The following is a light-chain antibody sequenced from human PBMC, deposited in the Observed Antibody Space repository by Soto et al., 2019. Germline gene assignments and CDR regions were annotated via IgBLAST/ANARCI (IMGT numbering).Light chain of an antibody. CDR1: SSNIGTNA. CDR2: NNN. Sequence: QSALTQPPSASGTPGQRVTISCSGGSSNIGTNAVNWYQQLPGTAPKLLIYNNNQRPSGVPDRFSGSKSGTSASLAISGLQSKDEADYYCAAWDDSLNGYVIGTGPKVXVL. V-gene: IGLV1-44*01. CDR3: AAWDDSLNGYV. J-gene: IGLJ1*01.